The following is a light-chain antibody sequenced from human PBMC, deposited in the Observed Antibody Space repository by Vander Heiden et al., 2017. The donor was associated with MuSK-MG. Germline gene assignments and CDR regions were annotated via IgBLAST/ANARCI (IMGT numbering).Light chain of an antibody. V-gene: IGLV2-8*01. CDR3: SSYAGSNNLRV. CDR2: DVS. Sequence: QSALTQPPSASGSPGQSVTISCTGTSSDVGGYNYVAWYQQHPGKAPKLMIYDVSKRPSGVPDRFSGSKSGNTASLTVSGLQAEDEADYYCSSYAGSNNLRVFGGGTKLTVL. CDR1: SSDVGGYNY. J-gene: IGLJ3*02.